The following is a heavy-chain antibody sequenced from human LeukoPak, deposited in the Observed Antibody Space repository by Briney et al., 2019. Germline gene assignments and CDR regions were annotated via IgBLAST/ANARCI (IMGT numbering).Heavy chain of an antibody. V-gene: IGHV4-31*03. CDR3: ARSFSPNYYDLLDY. CDR2: IYYSGST. Sequence: SETLSLTCTVSGGSISSGGYYWSWIRQHPGKGLEWIGYIYYSGSTYYNPSLKSRVTISLDTSKNQFSLKLNSVTAADTAMYYCARSFSPNYYDLLDYWGQGTLVTVSS. J-gene: IGHJ4*02. CDR1: GGSISSGGYY. D-gene: IGHD3-22*01.